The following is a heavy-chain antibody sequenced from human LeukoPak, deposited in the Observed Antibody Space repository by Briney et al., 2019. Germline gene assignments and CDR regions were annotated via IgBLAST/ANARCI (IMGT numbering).Heavy chain of an antibody. V-gene: IGHV3-21*01. Sequence: PGGSLRLSCAASGFTFSSHSMTWVRQAPGKGLEWVSSISSSSNYIYYADSVKGRFTISRDNAKNSLYPQANSLRAEDTAVYYCARGVVRYFDYWGQGALVTVSS. CDR2: ISSSSNYI. CDR3: ARGVVRYFDY. J-gene: IGHJ4*02. D-gene: IGHD3-9*01. CDR1: GFTFSSHS.